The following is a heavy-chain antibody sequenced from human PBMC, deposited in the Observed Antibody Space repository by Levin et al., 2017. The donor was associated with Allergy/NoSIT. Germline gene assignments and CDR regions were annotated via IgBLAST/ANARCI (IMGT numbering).Heavy chain of an antibody. D-gene: IGHD1-1*01. CDR1: GGSISSGGHY. J-gene: IGHJ2*01. CDR3: ARRTDSWYFDL. V-gene: IGHV4-31*03. CDR2: IFYSGST. Sequence: SSETLSLTCTVSGGSISSGGHYWSWIRQHPGKGLEWIGYIFYSGSTYYNPSLKSRVTLSVDTSKNQFSLKLSSVTAADTAVYFCARRTDSWYFDLWGRGTLVTVSS.